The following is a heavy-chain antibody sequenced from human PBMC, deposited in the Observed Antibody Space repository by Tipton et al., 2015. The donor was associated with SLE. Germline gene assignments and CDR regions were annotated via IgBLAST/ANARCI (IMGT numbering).Heavy chain of an antibody. J-gene: IGHJ4*02. Sequence: TLSLTCTVSGGSISSSSYYWGWIRQPPGKGLEWIGSIYYSGSTYYNPSLKSRVTISVDTSKNQFSLKLSSVTAADTAVYYCARGAAAGRYYFDYWSQGTLVTVSS. CDR2: IYYSGST. CDR3: ARGAAAGRYYFDY. CDR1: GGSISSSSYY. D-gene: IGHD6-13*01. V-gene: IGHV4-39*07.